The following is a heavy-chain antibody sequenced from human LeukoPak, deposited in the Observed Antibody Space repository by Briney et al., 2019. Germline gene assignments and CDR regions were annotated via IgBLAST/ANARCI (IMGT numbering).Heavy chain of an antibody. Sequence: GESLKISCKGSGYRFTSYWIAWVRQMPGKGLEWMGIIYPGDSDTRYSPSFEGQVTISVDKSISTAYLQWSSLKASDTAMYYCARTLRDDAFDIWGQGTMVTVSS. CDR2: IYPGDSDT. V-gene: IGHV5-51*01. J-gene: IGHJ3*02. CDR1: GYRFTSYW. CDR3: ARTLRDDAFDI.